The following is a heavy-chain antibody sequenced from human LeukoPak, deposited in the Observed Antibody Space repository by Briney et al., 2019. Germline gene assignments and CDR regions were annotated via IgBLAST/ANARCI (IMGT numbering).Heavy chain of an antibody. CDR3: ARDRRAGNYYYYGMDV. CDR2: IWYDGSNK. D-gene: IGHD6-13*01. V-gene: IGHV3-33*01. J-gene: IGHJ6*02. Sequence: GRSLRLSCAASGFTFSSYGMHWVRQAPAKGLEWVAVIWYDGSNKYYADSVKGRFTISRDNSKNTLYLQMNSLRAEDTAVYYCARDRRAGNYYYYGMDVWGQGTTVTVSS. CDR1: GFTFSSYG.